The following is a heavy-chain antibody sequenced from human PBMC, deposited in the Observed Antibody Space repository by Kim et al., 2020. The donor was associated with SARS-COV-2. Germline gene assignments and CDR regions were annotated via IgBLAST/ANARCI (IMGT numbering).Heavy chain of an antibody. D-gene: IGHD5-18*01. CDR1: GGSISSGGYY. V-gene: IGHV4-31*03. CDR3: ARQAGYTYGNYGMDV. J-gene: IGHJ6*02. CDR2: IYYTGNT. Sequence: SETLSLTCTVSGGSISSGGYYWTWIRQHPGKGLEWLGYIYYTGNTYYNSSLKSRVTISVDTSKNQFSLKLSSVTAADTAVYYCARQAGYTYGNYGMDVWGQGTTVTISS.